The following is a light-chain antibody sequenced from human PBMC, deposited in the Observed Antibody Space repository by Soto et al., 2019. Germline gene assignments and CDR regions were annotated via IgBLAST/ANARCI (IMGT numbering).Light chain of an antibody. CDR3: QQLGSSHWT. V-gene: IGKV3-20*01. J-gene: IGKJ1*01. Sequence: VLTQSPGTLSLSPGERATLSCRASQSVNSNYLAWYQQKPGQPPRLLIDGASSRATGIPDRFNGSGSGTDFTLTISRLEPEDFAVYSCQQLGSSHWTVGEGTKVDSK. CDR2: GAS. CDR1: QSVNSNY.